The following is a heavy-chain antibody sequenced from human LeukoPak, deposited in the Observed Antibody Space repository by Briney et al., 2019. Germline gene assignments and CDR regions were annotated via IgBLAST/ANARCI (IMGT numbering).Heavy chain of an antibody. CDR1: GFTYSGAA. D-gene: IGHD3-22*01. V-gene: IGHV3-23*01. CDR3: AKGPQVGSGYHPDF. Sequence: PGGSLRLSCAASGFTYSGAAMTWVRQAPGKGLEWVSTITGSDDRTYYADSVKGRFTISRDYSKNTLRLQMRCVTTEDTAIYYCAKGPQVGSGYHPDFWGQGALVTVSS. CDR2: ITGSDDRT. J-gene: IGHJ4*02.